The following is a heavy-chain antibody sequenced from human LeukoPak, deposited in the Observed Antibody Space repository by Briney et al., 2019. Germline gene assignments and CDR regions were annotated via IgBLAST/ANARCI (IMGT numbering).Heavy chain of an antibody. CDR2: IYYSGST. CDR1: GGSVSSGSYY. CDR3: ARVGPHSSGYIYWYFDL. D-gene: IGHD3-22*01. Sequence: SETLSLTCTVSGGSVSSGSYYWSWTRQPPGKGLEWIGYIYYSGSTNYNPSLKSRVTISVDTSKNQFSLKLSSVTAADTAVYYCARVGPHSSGYIYWYFDLWGRGTLVTVSS. J-gene: IGHJ2*01. V-gene: IGHV4-61*01.